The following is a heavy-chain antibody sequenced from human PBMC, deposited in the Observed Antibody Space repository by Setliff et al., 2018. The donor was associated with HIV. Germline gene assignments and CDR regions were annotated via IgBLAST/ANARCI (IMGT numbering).Heavy chain of an antibody. CDR3: ARDRHYYTLTGFPYFDY. D-gene: IGHD3-9*01. CDR2: TSYDGYDK. J-gene: IGHJ4*01. V-gene: IGHV3-30*19. CDR1: GFLFSSYG. Sequence: PGGSLRLSCAASGFLFSSYGMHWVRQAPGKGLEWVAVTSYDGYDKYYADSVKGRFTISRDNSRNTLFLQANSLRVEDTAVYYCARDRHYYTLTGFPYFDYWGHGTLVTVSS.